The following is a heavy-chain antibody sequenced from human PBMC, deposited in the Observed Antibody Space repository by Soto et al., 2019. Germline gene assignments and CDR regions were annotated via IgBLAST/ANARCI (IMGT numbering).Heavy chain of an antibody. Sequence: QVQLVESGGGVVQPGRSLRLSCAASGFTFSSYAMHWVRQAPGKGLEWVAVISYDGSNKYYADSVKDRFTISRDNSKNTLYLQMNSLRAEDTAVYYCARAREGYCSSTSCYERYYYYGMDVWGQGTTVTVSS. J-gene: IGHJ6*02. D-gene: IGHD2-2*01. CDR2: ISYDGSNK. CDR1: GFTFSSYA. CDR3: ARAREGYCSSTSCYERYYYYGMDV. V-gene: IGHV3-30-3*01.